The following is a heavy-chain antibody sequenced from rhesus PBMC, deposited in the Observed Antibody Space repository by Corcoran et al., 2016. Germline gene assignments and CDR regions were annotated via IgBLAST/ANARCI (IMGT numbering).Heavy chain of an antibody. CDR2: ISGSGGST. J-gene: IGHJ4*01. CDR3: ARDESTITILVGDGLDY. D-gene: IGHD3-40*01. V-gene: IGHV4-173*01. CDR1: GGSISSNY. Sequence: QLQLQESGPGLVKPSETQSLTCAVSGGSISSNYWSWIRQPPGKGLEWIGRISGSGGSTDYTPSLKGRGNISTDTSKNQFSLKLSSVTAADTAVYYCARDESTITILVGDGLDYWGQGVLVTVS.